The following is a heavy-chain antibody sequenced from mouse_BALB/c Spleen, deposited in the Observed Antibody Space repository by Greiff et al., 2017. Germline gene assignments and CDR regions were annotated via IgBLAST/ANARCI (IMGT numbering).Heavy chain of an antibody. J-gene: IGHJ4*01. D-gene: IGHD2-14*01. Sequence: EVQVVESGGGLVKPGGSLKLSCAASGFAFSSYDMSWVRQTPEKRLEWVAYISSGGGSTYYPDTVKGRFTISRDNAKNTLYLQMSSLKSEDTAMYYCARHAYYRYGGYAMDYWGQGTSVTVSS. CDR3: ARHAYYRYGGYAMDY. V-gene: IGHV5-12-1*01. CDR1: GFAFSSYD. CDR2: ISSGGGST.